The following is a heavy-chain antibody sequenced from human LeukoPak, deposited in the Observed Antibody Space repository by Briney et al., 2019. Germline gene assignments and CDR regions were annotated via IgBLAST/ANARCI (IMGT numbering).Heavy chain of an antibody. CDR3: ARQDAGSFDV. CDR2: IYPGDSDT. V-gene: IGHV5-51*01. CDR1: GYSFTSYW. J-gene: IGHJ3*01. Sequence: GESLKISCKGSGYSFTSYWIAWVRRMAGKGLEWMWIIYPGDSDTRYNPSFQGQVTISADKSISTAYLQWSSLKASDTAIYYCARQDAGSFDVWGRGTKATVSP.